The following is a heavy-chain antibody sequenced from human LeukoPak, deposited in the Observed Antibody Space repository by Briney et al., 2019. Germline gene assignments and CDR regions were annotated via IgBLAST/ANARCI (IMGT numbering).Heavy chain of an antibody. Sequence: SETLSLTCSVSGYAISSGYYWGWIRQPPGKGLEWIGSIYHSGSTYYNPSLKSRVTISVDKSKNQFSLKLSSVTAADTAVYYCARDGSSGLRYNWFDPWGQGTLVTVSS. CDR1: GYAISSGYY. V-gene: IGHV4-38-2*02. CDR2: IYHSGST. J-gene: IGHJ5*02. D-gene: IGHD6-19*01. CDR3: ARDGSSGLRYNWFDP.